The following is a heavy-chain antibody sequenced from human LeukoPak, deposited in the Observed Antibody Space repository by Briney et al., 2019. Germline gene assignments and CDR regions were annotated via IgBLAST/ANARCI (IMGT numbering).Heavy chain of an antibody. CDR2: IYYSGST. V-gene: IGHV4-59*01. CDR3: AXXXXXXGTNYGMDV. J-gene: IGHJ6*02. D-gene: IGHD6-13*01. CDR1: GGSISSYY. Sequence: SETLSLTCTVSGGSISSYYWSWIRQPPGKGLEWIGYIYYSGSTNYNPSLKSRVTISVDTSKNQFSLKLSSVTAADTAVYYCAXXXXXXGTNYGMDVWGQGTTVTVSS.